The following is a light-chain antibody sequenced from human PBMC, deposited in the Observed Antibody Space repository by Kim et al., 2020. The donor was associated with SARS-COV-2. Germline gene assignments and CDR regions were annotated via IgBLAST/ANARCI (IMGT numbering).Light chain of an antibody. Sequence: GQAITISCTRTSSDVGGYNYVSWNQQHPGKAPKLMIYEVCKRPSGVSNRFSGSKSGNTASLTISGLQAEDEADYYCSSYTSSSTWVFGGGTQLTVL. CDR1: SSDVGGYNY. J-gene: IGLJ3*02. CDR2: EVC. CDR3: SSYTSSSTWV. V-gene: IGLV2-14*01.